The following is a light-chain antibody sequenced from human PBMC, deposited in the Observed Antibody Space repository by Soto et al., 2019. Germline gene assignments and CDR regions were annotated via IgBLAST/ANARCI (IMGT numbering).Light chain of an antibody. CDR2: GAS. J-gene: IGKJ2*01. Sequence: EIVLTQSPGTLSLSPGERATLSCRASQSVSSSYLAWYQQKPGQAPRLLIYGASSRATGIPDRFSGSGSGTDFTLTISRLEPEDFAVYYCQQYGSSPPSSVYTFGQGTKLEIK. V-gene: IGKV3-20*01. CDR3: QQYGSSPPSSVYT. CDR1: QSVSSSY.